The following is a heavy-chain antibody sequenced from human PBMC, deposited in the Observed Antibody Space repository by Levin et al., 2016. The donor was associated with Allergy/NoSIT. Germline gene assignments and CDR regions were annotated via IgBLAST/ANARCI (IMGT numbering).Heavy chain of an antibody. CDR2: TSYSGGTT. J-gene: IGHJ4*02. D-gene: IGHD2/OR15-2a*01. CDR1: GFTFSNCA. V-gene: IGHV3-23*01. Sequence: GGSLRLSCAASGFTFSNCAMGWVRQAPGKGLEWVSHTSYSGGTTYYADSVKGRFLISRDNSKNTLFLQMNSLGHEDTALYYCAKDDDYFPKFSDYWGQGALVTVAS. CDR3: AKDDDYFPKFSDY.